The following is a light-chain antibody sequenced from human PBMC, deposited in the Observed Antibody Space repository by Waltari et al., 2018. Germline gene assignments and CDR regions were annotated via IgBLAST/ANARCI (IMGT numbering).Light chain of an antibody. CDR3: QQYNTDSPWT. V-gene: IGKV1-5*03. CDR2: KAS. CDR1: QSIDTW. Sequence: DIQMTQSTSSLSASVGDSVTITCRASQSIDTWLAWYQHKPGKAPKVLIYKASYLESGVPSRFSGSGSGTEFTLTISSLQPDDFATYYCQQYNTDSPWTFGQGTKVEVK. J-gene: IGKJ1*01.